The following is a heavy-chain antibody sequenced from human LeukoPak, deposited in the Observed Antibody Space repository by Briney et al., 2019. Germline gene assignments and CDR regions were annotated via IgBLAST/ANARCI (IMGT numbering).Heavy chain of an antibody. V-gene: IGHV4-4*07. D-gene: IGHD2-2*01. CDR1: GGSISSYY. CDR2: IYTSGST. CDR3: AVVPAANDAFDI. Sequence: PSETLSLTCTVSGGSISSYYWSWIRQPAGKGLEWIGRIYTSGSTNYNPSLKSRVTMSVDQSKNQFSLKLSSVTAADTAVYYCAVVPAANDAFDIWGQGTMVTVSS. J-gene: IGHJ3*02.